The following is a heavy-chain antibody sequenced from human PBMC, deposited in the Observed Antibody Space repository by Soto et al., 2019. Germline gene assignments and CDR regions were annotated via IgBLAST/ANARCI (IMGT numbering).Heavy chain of an antibody. J-gene: IGHJ3*02. Sequence: SETLSLSCTVSGGSISSSSYDWGWIRQPPGKGLEWIGSIYYSGSTYYNPSLKSRVTISVDTSKNQFSLKLSSVTAADTAVYYCARESTVTTSGEAFDIWGQGTMVTVSS. D-gene: IGHD4-4*01. V-gene: IGHV4-39*02. CDR3: ARESTVTTSGEAFDI. CDR2: IYYSGST. CDR1: GGSISSSSYD.